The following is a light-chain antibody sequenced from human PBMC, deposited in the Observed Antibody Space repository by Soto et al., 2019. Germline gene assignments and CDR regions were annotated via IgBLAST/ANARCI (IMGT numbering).Light chain of an antibody. Sequence: DIVMTQSPDSLAVSLGERATINCKASQSVFYSTTNKHYLSWYQQKPGQSPRLLISWVSIRESGVPDRFSSSGSGTEFTLTIDNLQAEDVAVYYCQQHYNVPFTFGPGTKVEIK. CDR2: WVS. J-gene: IGKJ3*01. V-gene: IGKV4-1*01. CDR1: QSVFYSTTNKHY. CDR3: QQHYNVPFT.